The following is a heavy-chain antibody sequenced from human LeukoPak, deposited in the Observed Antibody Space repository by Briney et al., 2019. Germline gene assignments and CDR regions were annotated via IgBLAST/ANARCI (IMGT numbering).Heavy chain of an antibody. CDR3: AKDRGGNSGSAEYFQH. CDR2: ISYDGSNK. CDR1: GFTFSSYG. J-gene: IGHJ1*01. Sequence: GRSLRLSCATSGFTFSSYGMHWVRQAPGKGLEWVAVISYDGSNKYYADSVKGRFTISRDNSKNTLYLQMNSLRAEDTAVYYCAKDRGGNSGSAEYFQHWGQGTLVTVSS. D-gene: IGHD4-23*01. V-gene: IGHV3-30*18.